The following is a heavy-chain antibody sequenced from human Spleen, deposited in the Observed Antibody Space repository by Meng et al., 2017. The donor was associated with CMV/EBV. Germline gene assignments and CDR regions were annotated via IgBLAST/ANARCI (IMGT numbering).Heavy chain of an antibody. D-gene: IGHD2-2*01. Sequence: GPIRRRSFLPWVPPVPGEGLEWIGDISHSGSTNYPPSLKRRVPISVDKSKNQFSLKLSSVTAADTAVYYCARALGYCSSTSCYSAPIWGQGTLVPVSS. CDR2: ISHSGST. CDR3: ARALGYCSSTSCYSAPI. J-gene: IGHJ4*02. CDR1: GPIRRRSF. V-gene: IGHV4-4*02.